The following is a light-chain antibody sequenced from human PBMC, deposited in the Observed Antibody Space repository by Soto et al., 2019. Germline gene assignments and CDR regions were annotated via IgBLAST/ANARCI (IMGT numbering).Light chain of an antibody. CDR3: QVWDTTDHVV. Sequence: SYELTQPPSVSVAPGQTARITCGGNNFGIKSVHWYQQKAGQAPVVVVYDDSDRPSGIPERLSGSKSGNTATLTISRVEDGDEADYYCQVWDTTDHVVFGGGTKLTVL. CDR2: DDS. J-gene: IGLJ2*01. V-gene: IGLV3-21*02. CDR1: NFGIKS.